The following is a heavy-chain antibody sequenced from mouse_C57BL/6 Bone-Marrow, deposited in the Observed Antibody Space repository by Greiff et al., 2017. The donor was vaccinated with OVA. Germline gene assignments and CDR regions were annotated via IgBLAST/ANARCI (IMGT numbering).Heavy chain of an antibody. V-gene: IGHV5-4*01. CDR2: ISDGGSYT. Sequence: EVQLQQSGGGLVKPGGSLKLSCAASGFTFSSYAMSWVRQTPEKRLEWVATISDGGSYTYYPDNVKGRFTISRDNAKNNLYLQMSHLKSEDTAMYYCARIYYDYGRGSMDYWGQGTSVTVSS. CDR3: ARIYYDYGRGSMDY. D-gene: IGHD2-4*01. CDR1: GFTFSSYA. J-gene: IGHJ4*01.